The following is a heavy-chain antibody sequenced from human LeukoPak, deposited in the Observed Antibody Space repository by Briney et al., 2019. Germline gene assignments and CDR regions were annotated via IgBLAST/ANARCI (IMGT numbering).Heavy chain of an antibody. V-gene: IGHV4-4*07. D-gene: IGHD3-22*01. Sequence: SETLSLTCTVSGDSIRSYYWSWIRQPAGKGLEWIARISGSGSTNYNPSLKSRVTVSVDTSKDQLSLKLSSVTAADTAVYYCARGRTYYDSTGYYFDFWGQGTLVTVSS. CDR2: ISGSGST. CDR1: GDSIRSYY. CDR3: ARGRTYYDSTGYYFDF. J-gene: IGHJ4*02.